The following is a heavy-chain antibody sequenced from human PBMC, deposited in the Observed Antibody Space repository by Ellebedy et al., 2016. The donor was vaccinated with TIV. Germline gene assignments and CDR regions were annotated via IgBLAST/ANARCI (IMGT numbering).Heavy chain of an antibody. J-gene: IGHJ4*02. V-gene: IGHV3-23*01. CDR3: TNEGRYYGSAPLDY. D-gene: IGHD3-10*01. CDR2: ISGESGNT. Sequence: GGSLRLXXETSGFTFRKYVMTWVRQAPGKGLEWVSGISGESGNTWYADSVKGRFTTSRDNSKDTVHLQMTELRVDDTAIYYCTNEGRYYGSAPLDYWGRGILVTVSS. CDR1: GFTFRKYV.